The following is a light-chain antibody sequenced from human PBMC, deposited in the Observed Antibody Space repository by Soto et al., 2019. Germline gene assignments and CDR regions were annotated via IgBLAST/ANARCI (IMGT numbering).Light chain of an antibody. Sequence: EIVLTQSPGTLSLSPGERATLSCRASQSVSSSYLAWYQQKPGKAPRPLIYGASSRATGIPDRFSGSGSGTDFTLTISRLEPEDSAVYYCQQYGSSPRTFGQGTE. V-gene: IGKV3-20*01. CDR2: GAS. CDR3: QQYGSSPRT. CDR1: QSVSSSY. J-gene: IGKJ1*01.